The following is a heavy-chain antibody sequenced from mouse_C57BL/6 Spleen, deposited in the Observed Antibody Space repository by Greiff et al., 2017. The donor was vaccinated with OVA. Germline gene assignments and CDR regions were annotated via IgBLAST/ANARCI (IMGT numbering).Heavy chain of an antibody. Sequence: LVESGAELVRPGTSVKMSCKASGYTFTNYWIGWVKQRPGHGLEWIGDIYPGDGYTNYNEKFKGKATLTVDKSSSTAYMQFSSLTSEDSAIYDYASRITTEVGDYFDYWGQGTTLTVSS. CDR1: GYTFTNYW. CDR2: IYPGDGYT. CDR3: ASRITTEVGDYFDY. J-gene: IGHJ2*01. D-gene: IGHD1-1*01. V-gene: IGHV1-63*01.